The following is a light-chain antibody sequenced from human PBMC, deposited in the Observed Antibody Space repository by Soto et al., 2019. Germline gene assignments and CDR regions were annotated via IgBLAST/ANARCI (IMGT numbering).Light chain of an antibody. Sequence: TNSAVTLSQSPGERAPSPCRASQSIRSDLAWYQQKPGQAPRLLISGASTRATGIPARFNGSGSGTEFTLAISSLQSEDFAIYYCHQYNTWPLTFAGGTKVDIK. J-gene: IGKJ4*01. CDR2: GAS. CDR3: HQYNTWPLT. CDR1: QSIRSD. V-gene: IGKV3-15*01.